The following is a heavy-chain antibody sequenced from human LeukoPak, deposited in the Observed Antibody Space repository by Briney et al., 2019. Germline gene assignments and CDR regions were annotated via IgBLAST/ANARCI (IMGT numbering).Heavy chain of an antibody. Sequence: PGGSLRLSCAASGFTFSDYYMSWIRQAPGKGLEWVSYISSSGSTINYAESVKGRFTISRDNAKNSLYLQMNSLRAEDTAVYYCARGRVAVSTPYYMDVWGKGTTVTVSS. CDR3: ARGRVAVSTPYYMDV. D-gene: IGHD6-19*01. V-gene: IGHV3-11*01. J-gene: IGHJ6*03. CDR2: ISSSGSTI. CDR1: GFTFSDYY.